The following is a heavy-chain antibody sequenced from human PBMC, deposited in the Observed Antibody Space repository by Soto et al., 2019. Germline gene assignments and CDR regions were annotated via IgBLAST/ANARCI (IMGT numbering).Heavy chain of an antibody. Sequence: GGSMRLSGVACGFTFRNYAMHWVRLAPGKGLQCVISLSHSVATSYYADSAKCRLTISRYNSRNALYPQMTSLSVEATAVYYCANADVGFSDANFYYCAMDVSRQLTTIAVSS. V-gene: IGHV3-23*01. CDR2: LSHSVATS. CDR1: GFTFRNYA. CDR3: ANADVGFSDANFYYCAMDV. D-gene: IGHD6-25*01. J-gene: IGHJ6*02.